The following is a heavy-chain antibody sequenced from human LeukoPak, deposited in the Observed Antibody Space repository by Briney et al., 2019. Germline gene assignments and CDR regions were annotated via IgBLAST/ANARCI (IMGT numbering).Heavy chain of an antibody. CDR3: AREPRSYYYDSSGQQD. CDR1: GGSVSSGSYY. D-gene: IGHD3-22*01. V-gene: IGHV4-61*01. J-gene: IGHJ4*02. CDR2: IYCSGST. Sequence: PSETLSLTCTVSGGSVSSGSYYWSWIRQPPGKGLEWIGYIYCSGSTNYNPSLKSRVTISVDTSKNQFSLKLSSVTAADTAVYYCAREPRSYYYDSSGQQDWGQGTLVTVSS.